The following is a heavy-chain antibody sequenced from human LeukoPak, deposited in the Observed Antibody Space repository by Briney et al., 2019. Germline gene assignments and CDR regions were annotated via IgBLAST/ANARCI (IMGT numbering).Heavy chain of an antibody. Sequence: KTSETLSLTCTVSGGSISSSSYYWGSIRQPPGKGLEWIGSIDYSGSTYYNPSLKSRVTLSVDTSKNQFALRLSSVTAADTAVYYCARETAMVRGSTYPTRWGQGTLVTVSS. CDR1: GGSISSSSYY. V-gene: IGHV4-39*06. D-gene: IGHD3-10*01. CDR2: IDYSGST. J-gene: IGHJ4*02. CDR3: ARETAMVRGSTYPTR.